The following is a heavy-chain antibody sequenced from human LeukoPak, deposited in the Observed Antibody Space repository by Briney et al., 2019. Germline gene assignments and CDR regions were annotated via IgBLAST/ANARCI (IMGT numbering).Heavy chain of an antibody. CDR3: ARSLAVAGSPDYFDY. D-gene: IGHD6-19*01. CDR2: ISDSGTHI. J-gene: IGHJ4*02. CDR1: GFTFSSYA. Sequence: GGSLRLSCAASGFTFSSYAMSWVRQAPGEGLEWVSSISDSGTHIYYADSVKGRFTISRDNSKNTLYLQMNSLRADDTAVYYCARSLAVAGSPDYFDYWGQGTLVTVSS. V-gene: IGHV3-23*01.